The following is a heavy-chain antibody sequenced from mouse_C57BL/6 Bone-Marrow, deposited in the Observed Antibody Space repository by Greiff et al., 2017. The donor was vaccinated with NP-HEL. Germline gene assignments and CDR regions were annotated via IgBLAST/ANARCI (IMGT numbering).Heavy chain of an antibody. V-gene: IGHV7-3*01. Sequence: EVMLVESGGGLVQPGGSLSLSCAASGFTFTDYYMSWVRQPPGKALEWLGFIRNKANGYTSEYSASVKGRFTISRDNSQSILYLQMNALRAEDSATYYCARDRGRAMDYWGQGTSVTVSS. J-gene: IGHJ4*01. D-gene: IGHD3-3*01. CDR3: ARDRGRAMDY. CDR2: IRNKANGYTS. CDR1: GFTFTDYY.